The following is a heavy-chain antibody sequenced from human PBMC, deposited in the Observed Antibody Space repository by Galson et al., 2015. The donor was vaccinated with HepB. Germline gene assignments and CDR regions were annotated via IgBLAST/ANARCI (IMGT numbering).Heavy chain of an antibody. CDR1: GFTFSSYA. V-gene: IGHV3-23*01. D-gene: IGHD3-16*02. CDR3: AKGRWGSYRYDAFDI. CDR2: ISGSGGST. J-gene: IGHJ3*02. Sequence: SLRLSCAASGFTFSSYAMSWVRQAPGKGLEWVSAISGSGGSTYYADSVKGRFTLSRDNSKNTLYLQMHSLRAEDTAVYYCAKGRWGSYRYDAFDIWGQGTMVTVSS.